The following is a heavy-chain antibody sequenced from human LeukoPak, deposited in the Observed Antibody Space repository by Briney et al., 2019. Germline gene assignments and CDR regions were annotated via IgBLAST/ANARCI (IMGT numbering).Heavy chain of an antibody. CDR3: ARGTEPRYQLLLF. D-gene: IGHD2-2*01. V-gene: IGHV1-69*13. Sequence: SVKVSCKASGGTFSSYAISWVRQAPGQGLEWMGGIIPIFGTANYAQKFQGRVTITADESTSSAYMELSSLRSEDTAVYYCARGTEPRYQLLLFWGQGTLVTVSS. CDR1: GGTFSSYA. J-gene: IGHJ4*02. CDR2: IIPIFGTA.